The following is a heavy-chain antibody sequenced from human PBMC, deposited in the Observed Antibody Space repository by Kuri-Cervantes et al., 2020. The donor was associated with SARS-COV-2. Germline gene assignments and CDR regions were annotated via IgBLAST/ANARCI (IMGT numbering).Heavy chain of an antibody. CDR3: AKDWDSRGYYLFDH. J-gene: IGHJ4*02. CDR1: GFTFSSNA. CDR2: LSGSGVST. D-gene: IGHD3-22*01. Sequence: GESPKISCAASGFTFSSNAMSWVRQAPGKGLEWVSGLSGSGVSTYYAESVKGRFTIPRDNSKNTLYLQMNSLRAEDTAVYYCAKDWDSRGYYLFDHWGQGTLVTVSS. V-gene: IGHV3-23*01.